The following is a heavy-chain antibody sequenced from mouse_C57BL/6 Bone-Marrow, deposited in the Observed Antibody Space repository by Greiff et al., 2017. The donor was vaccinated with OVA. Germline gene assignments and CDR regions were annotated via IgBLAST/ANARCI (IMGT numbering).Heavy chain of an antibody. Sequence: EVKLVESGGDLVKPGGSLKLSCAASGFTFSSYGMSWVRQTPDKRLEWVATISSGGSYTYYPDSVKGRFTISRDNAKSTLYLQMSSLKSEDTAMYYCARHPGSPWFAYWGQGTLVTVSA. D-gene: IGHD1-1*01. V-gene: IGHV5-6*01. CDR1: GFTFSSYG. CDR2: ISSGGSYT. CDR3: ARHPGSPWFAY. J-gene: IGHJ3*01.